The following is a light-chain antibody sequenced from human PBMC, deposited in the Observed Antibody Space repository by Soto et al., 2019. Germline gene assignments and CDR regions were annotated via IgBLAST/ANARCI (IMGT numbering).Light chain of an antibody. Sequence: QSALTQPASVSGSPGQSITISCAGTTSDVAYYDLVSWYQQHPGRAPKLLIYDSDRRPSGIPARFSGSKSGTSATLGITGLQTGDEADYYCGAWENSLTVYVFGSGTKVTVL. CDR3: GAWENSLTVYV. CDR1: TSDVAYYD. V-gene: IGLV1-51*01. CDR2: DSD. J-gene: IGLJ1*01.